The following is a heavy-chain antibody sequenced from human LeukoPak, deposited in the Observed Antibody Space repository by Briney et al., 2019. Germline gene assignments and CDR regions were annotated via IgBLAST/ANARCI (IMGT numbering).Heavy chain of an antibody. CDR2: IYSGGST. CDR1: GFTVSSNY. CDR3: AKVATYYYDSSGYYFDY. J-gene: IGHJ4*02. D-gene: IGHD3-22*01. V-gene: IGHV3-66*01. Sequence: GGSLRLSCAASGFTVSSNYMSWVRQAPGKGLEWVSVIYSGGSTYYADSVKGRFTISRDNSKNTLYLQMNSLGAEDTAVYYCAKVATYYYDSSGYYFDYWGQGTLVTVSS.